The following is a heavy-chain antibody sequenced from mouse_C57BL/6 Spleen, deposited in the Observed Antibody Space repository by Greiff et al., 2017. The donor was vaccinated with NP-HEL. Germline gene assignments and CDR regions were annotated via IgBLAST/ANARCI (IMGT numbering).Heavy chain of an antibody. CDR2: IDPSDSYT. CDR1: GYTFTSYW. V-gene: IGHV1-50*01. J-gene: IGHJ2*01. Sequence: VQLQQPGAELVKPGASVKLSCKASGYTFTSYWMQWVKQRPGQGLEWIGEIDPSDSYTNYNQKFKGKATLTVDTSSSTAYMQLSSLTSEDSAVYYCARWGRRDGNFDYWGQGTTLTVSS. CDR3: ARWGRRDGNFDY. D-gene: IGHD3-3*01.